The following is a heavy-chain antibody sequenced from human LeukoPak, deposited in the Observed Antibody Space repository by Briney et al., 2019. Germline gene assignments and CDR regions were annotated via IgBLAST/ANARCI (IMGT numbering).Heavy chain of an antibody. CDR1: RESISTSY. D-gene: IGHD6-13*01. CDR2: IYYSGRT. J-gene: IGHJ4*02. CDR3: ARDIAATGNLDC. V-gene: IGHV4-59*01. Sequence: SETLSLTCTVSRESISTSYWSWIRQPPWRGLDWIGYIYYSGRTIYNPSLKSRVTISVDTSMAVDTSKIQVSLNLASVTAADTAVYYCARDIAATGNLDCWGQGTLVTVSS.